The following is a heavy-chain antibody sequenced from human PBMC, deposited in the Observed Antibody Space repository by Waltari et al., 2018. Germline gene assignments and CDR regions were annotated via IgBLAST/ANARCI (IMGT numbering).Heavy chain of an antibody. CDR3: ARQDYYYVKGYFDL. Sequence: QLQLQESGPGLVKPSETLSPTCVVSGGSFISAAYYWGWVRQPPGKGLEFIGGMYYSGSTYYNPSLKSRVTISVDTSQNQFSLRLSSVTAADTAVYYCARQDYYYVKGYFDLWGRGTLVTVSS. V-gene: IGHV4-39*01. CDR1: GGSFISAAYY. J-gene: IGHJ2*01. CDR2: MYYSGST. D-gene: IGHD3-22*01.